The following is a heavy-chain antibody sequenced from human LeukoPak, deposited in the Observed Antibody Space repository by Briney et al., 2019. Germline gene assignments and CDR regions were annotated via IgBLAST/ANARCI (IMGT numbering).Heavy chain of an antibody. V-gene: IGHV4-61*02. CDR3: ARVDYAVDWYFDL. CDR2: IHTSGST. D-gene: IGHD4-17*01. Sequence: PSQTLSLTCTVSGGSISSGSYYWSWIRQPAGKGLEWIGRIHTSGSTNYNPSLKSRVTISVDTSKNQFSLKLSSVTAADTAVYYCARVDYAVDWYFDLWGRGTLVTVSS. CDR1: GGSISSGSYY. J-gene: IGHJ2*01.